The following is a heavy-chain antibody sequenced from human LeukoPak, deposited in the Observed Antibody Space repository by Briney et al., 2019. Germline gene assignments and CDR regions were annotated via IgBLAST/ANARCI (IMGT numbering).Heavy chain of an antibody. Sequence: GGSLRLSCAASGFTFDDYAMHWVRQAPGKGLEWVSGTSWNSGSIGYADSVKGRFTISRDNSKNTLYLQMNSLRAEDTAVYYCAKDRGCSGGSCYSLRYYYGMDVWGQGTTVTVSS. V-gene: IGHV3-9*01. J-gene: IGHJ6*02. D-gene: IGHD2-15*01. CDR3: AKDRGCSGGSCYSLRYYYGMDV. CDR1: GFTFDDYA. CDR2: TSWNSGSI.